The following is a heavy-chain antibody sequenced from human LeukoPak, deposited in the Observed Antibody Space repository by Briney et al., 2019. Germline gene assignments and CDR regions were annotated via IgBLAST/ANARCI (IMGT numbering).Heavy chain of an antibody. V-gene: IGHV3-7*03. CDR3: ARGDLLGLTTGHFDY. D-gene: IGHD4-11*01. J-gene: IGHJ4*02. Sequence: GGSLRLSCAASGFTFSHYWMTWVRQAPGKGLQWVANIKQGGSEQYYLDSVKGRFIISRDDAKSSMNLQMNRLRAEDTAVYYCARGDLLGLTTGHFDYWGQGTLVTVSS. CDR2: IKQGGSEQ. CDR1: GFTFSHYW.